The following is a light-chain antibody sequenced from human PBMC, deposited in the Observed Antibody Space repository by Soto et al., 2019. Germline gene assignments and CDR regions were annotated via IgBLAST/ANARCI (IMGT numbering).Light chain of an antibody. CDR1: NIGSKS. J-gene: IGLJ3*02. V-gene: IGLV3-21*02. Sequence: SYELTQPPSVSVAPGQTARITCGGNNIGSKSVHWYQQKPGQAPVLVVYDDSDRPSGSPERFSGSNSGNTATLTISRVEAGDEADYYCQVWDSSGDHWVFGGGTKVTVL. CDR3: QVWDSSGDHWV. CDR2: DDS.